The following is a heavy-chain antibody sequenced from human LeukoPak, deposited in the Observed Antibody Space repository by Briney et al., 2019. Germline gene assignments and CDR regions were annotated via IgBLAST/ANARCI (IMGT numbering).Heavy chain of an antibody. CDR2: INHSGST. CDR1: GGSFSGYY. CDR3: ARDGYSSGFDY. D-gene: IGHD6-19*01. V-gene: IGHV4-34*01. Sequence: KPSETLSLTCAVYGGSFSGYYWSWIRQPPGKGLEWIGEINHSGSTNYNPSLKSRVTISVDTSKNQFSLKLSSVTAADTAVYYCARDGYSSGFDYWGQGTLVTVSS. J-gene: IGHJ4*02.